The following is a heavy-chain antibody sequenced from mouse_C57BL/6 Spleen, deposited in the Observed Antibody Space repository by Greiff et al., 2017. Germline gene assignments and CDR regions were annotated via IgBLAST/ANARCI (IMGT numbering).Heavy chain of an antibody. V-gene: IGHV2-2*01. CDR1: GFSFTSYG. Sequence: VQVVESGPGLVQPSQCLSISCTASGFSFTSYGVHWVRQSPGKGLEWLGVIWSGGSTGYNAAFISRLSTSKDNSKNKVFFKMNSLQADDTAIYYCARNPTVVAECYFDDWGQGTTLTVSS. CDR3: ARNPTVVAECYFDD. CDR2: IWSGGST. D-gene: IGHD1-1*01. J-gene: IGHJ2*01.